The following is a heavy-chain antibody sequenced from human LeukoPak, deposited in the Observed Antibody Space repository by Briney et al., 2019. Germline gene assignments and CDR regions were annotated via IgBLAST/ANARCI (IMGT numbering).Heavy chain of an antibody. CDR1: GFTFSSYS. V-gene: IGHV3-21*01. CDR3: ARDPISARRAEGYDY. D-gene: IGHD6-6*01. CDR2: ISSSSSYI. Sequence: PGGSLRLSCAASGFTFSSYSMNWVRQAPGKGLEWVSSISSSSSYIYYADSVKGRFTISRDNAKNSLYLQMNSLRAEDTAVYYCARDPISARRAEGYDYWGQGTLVTVSS. J-gene: IGHJ4*02.